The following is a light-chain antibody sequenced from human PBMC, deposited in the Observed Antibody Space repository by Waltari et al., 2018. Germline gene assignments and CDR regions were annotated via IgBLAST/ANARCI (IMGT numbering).Light chain of an antibody. CDR1: SPTIGNNT. V-gene: IGLV1-44*01. CDR3: TAWDDSLNGWV. CDR2: RNN. J-gene: IGLJ3*02. Sequence: QSVLTQPPSTSGPPGQRVTISCSGTSPTIGNNTINWYQQFPGTAPKVLIYRNNQRPSGVPDRFSGSKSGTSASLAISGLRSEDEGDYYCTAWDDSLNGWVFGGGTKLTVL.